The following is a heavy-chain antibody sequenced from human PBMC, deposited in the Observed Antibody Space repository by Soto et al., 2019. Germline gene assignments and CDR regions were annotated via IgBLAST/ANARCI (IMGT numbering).Heavy chain of an antibody. CDR2: IIPIFGTA. Sequence: SVKVSCKASGGTFSSYAISWVRQAPGQGLEWMGGIIPIFGTANYAQKFQGRVTITADESTSTAYMELSSLRSEDTAVYYCARATEIVQGFDYWGQGTPVTVSS. CDR3: ARATEIVQGFDY. CDR1: GGTFSSYA. J-gene: IGHJ4*02. V-gene: IGHV1-69*13. D-gene: IGHD6-6*01.